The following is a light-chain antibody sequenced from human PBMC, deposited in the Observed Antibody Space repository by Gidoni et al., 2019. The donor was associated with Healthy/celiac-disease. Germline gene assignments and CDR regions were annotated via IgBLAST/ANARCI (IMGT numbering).Light chain of an antibody. J-gene: IGKJ1*01. CDR2: GAS. CDR1: QSVTYSY. CDR3: QQYGSSPRT. Sequence: EIVMTQSPGTLSLSPGERATLSCRASQSVTYSYLAWYQQKPGQAHRLLIYGASSRATGIPDRFSGSGSGTDFTLTISRLEPEDFAVYYCQQYGSSPRTFGQGTKVEIK. V-gene: IGKV3-20*01.